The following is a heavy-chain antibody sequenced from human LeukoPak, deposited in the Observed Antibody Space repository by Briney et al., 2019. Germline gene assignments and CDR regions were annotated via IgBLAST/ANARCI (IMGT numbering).Heavy chain of an antibody. V-gene: IGHV1-18*01. CDR3: ARDPGGTGPYYFDC. Sequence: ASVKVSCKASGYTFTNYGVSWVRQAPGQGLEWMGWIHTYNGHSNYAQKLQGRVTMTTDTSTSTAYMELSSLRSDDTAVYYCARDPGGTGPYYFDCWGQGTLVTVSS. J-gene: IGHJ4*02. D-gene: IGHD1-1*01. CDR1: GYTFTNYG. CDR2: IHTYNGHS.